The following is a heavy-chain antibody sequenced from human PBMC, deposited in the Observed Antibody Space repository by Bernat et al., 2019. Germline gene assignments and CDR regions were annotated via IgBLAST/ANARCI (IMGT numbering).Heavy chain of an antibody. CDR2: ISAGGGSI. J-gene: IGHJ1*01. D-gene: IGHD1-26*01. Sequence: EVQLLDSGGGLIQPGGSLRLSCAASGFTFISYAMSWVRQAPGKGLEWVSAISAGGGSIQYEDSVKGRFTISRDNSKNTLNLQMNSQRAEDTSVYYCASRRVGTNLEYFQHGGQGTLVTVSS. CDR3: ASRRVGTNLEYFQH. CDR1: GFTFISYA. V-gene: IGHV3-23*01.